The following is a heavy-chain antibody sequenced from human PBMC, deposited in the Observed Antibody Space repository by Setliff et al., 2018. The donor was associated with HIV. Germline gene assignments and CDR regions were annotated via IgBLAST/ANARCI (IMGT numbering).Heavy chain of an antibody. CDR1: GYPLSELS. CDR2: INPNTGAT. J-gene: IGHJ6*02. V-gene: IGHV1-2*02. CDR3: ARSYIAFLSTWYYGMDV. Sequence: ASVKVSCKVSGYPLSELSIHWVRQAPGKGLEWMGWINPNTGATHYAQKFQGRVTLTRDTSISTAYMELNRLRSDDTAVYYCARSYIAFLSTWYYGMDVWGQGTTVTVSS. D-gene: IGHD5-18*01.